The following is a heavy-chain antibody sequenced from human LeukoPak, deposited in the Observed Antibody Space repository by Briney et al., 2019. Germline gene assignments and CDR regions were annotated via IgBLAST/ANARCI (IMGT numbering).Heavy chain of an antibody. J-gene: IGHJ4*02. CDR2: RWYDGSNK. D-gene: IGHD3-10*01. CDR1: GFTFSSYG. Sequence: GGSLRLSCAASGFTFSSYGMHLVRQAPGKGLEWVAVRWYDGSNKYYADSVKGRFTISRDNSKNTLYLQMNSLRAEDTAVYYCARDRAAPLWFGELGEDFDYWGQGTLVTVSS. V-gene: IGHV3-33*01. CDR3: ARDRAAPLWFGELGEDFDY.